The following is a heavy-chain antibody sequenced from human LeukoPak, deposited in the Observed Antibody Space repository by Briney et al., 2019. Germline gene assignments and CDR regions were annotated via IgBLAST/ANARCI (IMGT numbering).Heavy chain of an antibody. CDR1: GGTFSSYA. D-gene: IGHD4-17*01. Sequence: ASVKVSCKASGGTFSSYAISWVRQAPGQGLEWMGGIIPIFGTANYAQKFQGRVTITADESTSTAYMELSSLRSEDTAVYYCAGSTVTRLAEYFQHSRQGTLVTVSS. CDR3: AGSTVTRLAEYFQH. J-gene: IGHJ1*01. CDR2: IIPIFGTA. V-gene: IGHV1-69*13.